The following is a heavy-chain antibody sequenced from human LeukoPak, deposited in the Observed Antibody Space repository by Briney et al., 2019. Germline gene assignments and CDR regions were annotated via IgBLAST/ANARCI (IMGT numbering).Heavy chain of an antibody. Sequence: SETLSLTCTVSGYSISSGYYWGWIRQPPGKGLEWIGSIYHSGSTYYNPSLKSRVTISVDTSKNQFPLKLSSVTAADTAVYYCARSNYDSSGYNFDYWGQGTLVTVSS. CDR3: ARSNYDSSGYNFDY. CDR1: GYSISSGYY. V-gene: IGHV4-38-2*02. D-gene: IGHD3-22*01. J-gene: IGHJ4*02. CDR2: IYHSGST.